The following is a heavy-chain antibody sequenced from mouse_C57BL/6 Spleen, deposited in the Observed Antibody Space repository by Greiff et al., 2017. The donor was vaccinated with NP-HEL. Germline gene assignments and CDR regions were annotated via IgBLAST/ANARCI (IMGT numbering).Heavy chain of an antibody. CDR1: GYTFTDYN. CDR2: INPNNGGT. Sequence: EVQLQQSGPELVKPGASVKIPCKASGYTFTDYNMDWVKQSHGKSLEWIGDINPNNGGTIYNQKFKGKATLTVDESSSTAYMELRSLTSEDTAVYYCARGTYYYGSSYWFAYWGQGTLVTVSA. D-gene: IGHD1-1*01. V-gene: IGHV1-18*01. J-gene: IGHJ3*01. CDR3: ARGTYYYGSSYWFAY.